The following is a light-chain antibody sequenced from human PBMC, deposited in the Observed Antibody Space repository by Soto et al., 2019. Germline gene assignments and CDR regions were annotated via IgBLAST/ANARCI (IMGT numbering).Light chain of an antibody. CDR3: QSYDSSLSGYVV. V-gene: IGLV1-40*01. Sequence: QSVLTQPPSVSGAPGQRVTISCTGSSSNIGAGYDVHWYQQLPGTAPKLLIYGTSNRPSGVPDRFSGSKSGTSASLAITGLQAEEEADYYCQSYDSSLSGYVVFAGGTKLTVL. J-gene: IGLJ2*01. CDR2: GTS. CDR1: SSNIGAGYD.